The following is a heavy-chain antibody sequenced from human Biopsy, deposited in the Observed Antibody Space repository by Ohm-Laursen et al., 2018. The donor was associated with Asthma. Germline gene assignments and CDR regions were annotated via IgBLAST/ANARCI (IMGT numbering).Heavy chain of an antibody. J-gene: IGHJ4*02. D-gene: IGHD4-17*01. CDR2: HDHEEGGT. V-gene: IGHV1-24*01. CDR1: GYILTDLS. Sequence: ASVKASCKISGYILTDLSMHWVRQAPGQGLEWMGGHDHEEGGTVNARRFQGRVTMTEDTSTDTAYMVLSSLSSDDTAVYYCASDFPKDYVRYNFQFWGQGTLVTVSS. CDR3: ASDFPKDYVRYNFQF.